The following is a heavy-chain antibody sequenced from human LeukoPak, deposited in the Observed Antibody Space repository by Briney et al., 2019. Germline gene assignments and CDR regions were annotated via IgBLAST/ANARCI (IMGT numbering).Heavy chain of an antibody. Sequence: PGGSLRLSCAASGFTFSTYGMNWVRQAPGKGLEWVSAVSGSGSTTYYARSVKGRFTVSRDNSKNSLYLQMNSLRAEDTAVYYCARDRHDFWSSYYYYYYMDVWGKGTTVTVSS. CDR1: GFTFSTYG. D-gene: IGHD3-3*01. V-gene: IGHV3-23*01. CDR3: ARDRHDFWSSYYYYYYMDV. CDR2: VSGSGSTT. J-gene: IGHJ6*03.